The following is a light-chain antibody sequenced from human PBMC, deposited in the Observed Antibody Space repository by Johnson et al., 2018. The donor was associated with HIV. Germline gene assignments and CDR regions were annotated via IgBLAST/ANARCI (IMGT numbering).Light chain of an antibody. J-gene: IGLJ1*01. V-gene: IGLV1-51*01. CDR1: SSNIGNIY. Sequence: QSVLTQPPSVSAAPGQKVTISCSGSSSNIGNIYASWHQQFPGTAPKLLTYDNNKRPSGIPDRISGSKSGTSATLGITGLQTGDAADYYCGTWDSRLSAGHVVGTGTKVTVL. CDR2: DNN. CDR3: GTWDSRLSAGHV.